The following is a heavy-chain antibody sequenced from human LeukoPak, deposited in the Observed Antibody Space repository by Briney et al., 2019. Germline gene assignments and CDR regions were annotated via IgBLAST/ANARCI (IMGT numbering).Heavy chain of an antibody. V-gene: IGHV4-61*02. CDR1: GGSISSGSYY. D-gene: IGHD1-26*01. CDR2: IYTSGST. CDR3: TRLLRTMWEPPYY. J-gene: IGHJ4*02. Sequence: PSETLSLTCTVSGGSISSGSYYWSWIRQPAGKGLEWIGRIYTSGSTNYNPSLKSRVTISVDTSKNQFSLKLSSVTAADTAVYYCTRLLRTMWEPPYYWGPGKLVTVSS.